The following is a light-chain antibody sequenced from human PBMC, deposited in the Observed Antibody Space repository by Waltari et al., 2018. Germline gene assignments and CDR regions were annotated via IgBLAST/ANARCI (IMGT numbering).Light chain of an antibody. CDR1: SGHSSNI. V-gene: IGLV4-69*01. J-gene: IGLJ3*02. CDR2: VNSDGSH. CDR3: QTGGHGTWV. Sequence: SLSASLGASVKLTCTLSSGHSSNIIAWLQQQPEKGPRYLMKVNSDGSHSKGDEIPDRFSGSSPGAERYLTISSLQSEDEADYYCQTGGHGTWVFGGGTKLTVL.